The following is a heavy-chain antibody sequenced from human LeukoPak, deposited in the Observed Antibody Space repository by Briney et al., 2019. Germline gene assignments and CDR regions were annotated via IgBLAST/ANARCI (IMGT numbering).Heavy chain of an antibody. J-gene: IGHJ5*02. V-gene: IGHV4-59*08. Sequence: SETLSLTCTVSGGSISSYYWSWIRQPPGKGLEWIGYIYYRGSTNYNPSLKSRVTISVDTSKNQFSLKLSSVTAADTAVYYCASRQQLLDWFDPWGQGTLVTVSS. CDR3: ASRQQLLDWFDP. CDR1: GGSISSYY. D-gene: IGHD6-13*01. CDR2: IYYRGST.